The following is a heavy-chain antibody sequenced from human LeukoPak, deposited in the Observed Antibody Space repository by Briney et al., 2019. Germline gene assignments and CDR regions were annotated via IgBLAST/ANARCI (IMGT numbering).Heavy chain of an antibody. V-gene: IGHV3-66*01. CDR3: ARDPRSGSYSGMDV. CDR1: GFTLGSYA. D-gene: IGHD1-26*01. J-gene: IGHJ6*02. Sequence: GGSLRLSCGASGFTLGSYAMTWVRQAPGKGLEWVSVFYPGGSTYYADSVTDRFTISRDNSKNTLYLQMNSLRAEDTAVYYCARDPRSGSYSGMDVWGQGTTVTVSS. CDR2: FYPGGST.